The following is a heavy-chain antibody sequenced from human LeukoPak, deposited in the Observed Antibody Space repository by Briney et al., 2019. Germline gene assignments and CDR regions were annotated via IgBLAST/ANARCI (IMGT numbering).Heavy chain of an antibody. V-gene: IGHV3-48*01. CDR1: GFTFSSYS. CDR3: VRDQRGAVSY. D-gene: IGHD6-19*01. CDR2: ISSLSGTI. Sequence: TGGSLRLSCAASGFTFSSYSMNWVRQAPGKGLEWVSYISSLSGTINYADSVKGRFIISRDNAKNSMFLQMNSLRAEDTAVYYCVRDQRGAVSYWGQGTLVTVSS. J-gene: IGHJ4*02.